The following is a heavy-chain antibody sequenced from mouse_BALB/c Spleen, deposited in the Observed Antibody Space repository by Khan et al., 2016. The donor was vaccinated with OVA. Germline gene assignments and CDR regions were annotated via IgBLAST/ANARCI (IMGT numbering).Heavy chain of an antibody. CDR2: IWSSGLT. D-gene: IGHD1-1*02. J-gene: IGHJ2*01. CDR3: ARNRNGYFDY. V-gene: IGHV2-2*02. CDR1: GFSLTNYG. Sequence: QVQLKESGPGLVQPSQSLSITCTVSGFSLTNYGVHWVRQSPGKGLEWLGVIWSSGLTDYTATFMSRLSISRDISKRQVFFKRNSLQANDTGIYYCARNRNGYFDYWGQGTTLTGSS.